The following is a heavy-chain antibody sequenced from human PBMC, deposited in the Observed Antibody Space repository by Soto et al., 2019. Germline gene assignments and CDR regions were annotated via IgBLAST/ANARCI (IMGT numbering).Heavy chain of an antibody. CDR2: ISYDGSNK. CDR3: ARSNYDFWSGTRGFDY. V-gene: IGHV3-30*03. CDR1: GFTFSSYG. D-gene: IGHD3-3*01. J-gene: IGHJ4*02. Sequence: QVQLVESGGGVVQPGRSLRLSCAASGFTFSSYGMHWVRQAPGKGLEWVAVISYDGSNKYYADSVKGRFTISRDKSKNTLYLQMNSLRAEDTAVYYCARSNYDFWSGTRGFDYWGQGTLVTVSS.